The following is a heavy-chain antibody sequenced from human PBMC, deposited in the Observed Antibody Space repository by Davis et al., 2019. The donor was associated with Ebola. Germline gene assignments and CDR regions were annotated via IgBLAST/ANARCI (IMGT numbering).Heavy chain of an antibody. CDR3: ARGKLWFDY. D-gene: IGHD3-16*01. CDR1: GGSISRYY. Sequence: SETLSLTCTVSGGSISRYYWRWIRQPTGKGLEWFGYIYYSGSTNYNHSLKSRVTISVDTSKNQFSLKLSSVTAAATAVYYCARGKLWFDYWGQVTLVTVSS. J-gene: IGHJ4*02. CDR2: IYYSGST. V-gene: IGHV4-59*01.